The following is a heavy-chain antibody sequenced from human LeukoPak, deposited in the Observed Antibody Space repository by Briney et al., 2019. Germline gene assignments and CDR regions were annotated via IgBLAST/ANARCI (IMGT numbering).Heavy chain of an antibody. Sequence: NTSETLSLTCTVSGGSISSYYWSWIRQPPGKGLEWIGNIDYSGSTIYNPALKSRVTMSVDTSKNQFSLNLTSVTAADTAVYYCAREGKLTGYFGGLGFNYWGQGILVTVSS. CDR2: IDYSGST. CDR3: AREGKLTGYFGGLGFNY. D-gene: IGHD6-19*01. J-gene: IGHJ4*02. V-gene: IGHV4-59*01. CDR1: GGSISSYY.